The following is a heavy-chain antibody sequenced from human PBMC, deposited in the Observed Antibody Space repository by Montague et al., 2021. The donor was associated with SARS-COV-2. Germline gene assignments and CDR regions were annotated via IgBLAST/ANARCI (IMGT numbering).Heavy chain of an antibody. CDR2: VHHGGSSGSA. J-gene: IGHJ4*02. D-gene: IGHD5-12*01. CDR3: ARVFDNSGYALDY. Sequence: SETLSLTCTVSGGSFKNYYWSWIRQPPGKGLEWIGYVHHGGSSGSANCNPSVWSRVTISVDTSKKQFSLHLSSVTPADTAVYFCARVFDNSGYALDYWGQGTQVTVSS. V-gene: IGHV4-59*01. CDR1: GGSFKNYY.